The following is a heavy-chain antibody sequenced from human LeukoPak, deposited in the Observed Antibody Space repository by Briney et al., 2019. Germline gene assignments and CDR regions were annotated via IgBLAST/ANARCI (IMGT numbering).Heavy chain of an antibody. V-gene: IGHV4-39*01. CDR3: ARLEYYDSSGYKGRYFDY. J-gene: IGHJ4*02. CDR2: IYYSGST. CDR1: GGSISSSSYY. Sequence: SETLSLTCTVSGGSISSSSYYWGWIRQPPGKGLEWIGIIYYSGSTYYNPSLKSRVTISVDTSKNQFSLKLSSVTAADTAVYYCARLEYYDSSGYKGRYFDYWGQGTLVTVSS. D-gene: IGHD3-22*01.